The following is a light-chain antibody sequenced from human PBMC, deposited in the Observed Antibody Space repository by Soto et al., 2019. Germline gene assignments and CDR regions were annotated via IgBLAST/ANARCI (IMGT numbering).Light chain of an antibody. J-gene: IGKJ1*01. CDR2: GIS. V-gene: IGKV3-15*01. Sequence: EMQMTQSPSILSVSPGESATLSCRASQSVNSNYLAWYQQHPGKPPRLLIYGISPRATGVPARFSGSGSGTEFTLTISSLQSDDFAVYYCQQYGVSPRTFGQGTKVDI. CDR1: QSVNSN. CDR3: QQYGVSPRT.